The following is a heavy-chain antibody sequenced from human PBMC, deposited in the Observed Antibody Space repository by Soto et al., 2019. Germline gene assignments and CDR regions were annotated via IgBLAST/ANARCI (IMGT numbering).Heavy chain of an antibody. Sequence: GGSLRLSCAASGFTVSSNYVSWVRQAPGKGLEWVSVIYSGGSTYYADSVKGRFTISRDNSKNTLYLQMNSLRAEDTAVYYCARDLGFTAAAGNYYYYGMDVWGQGTTVTVSS. D-gene: IGHD6-13*01. CDR2: IYSGGST. J-gene: IGHJ6*02. CDR3: ARDLGFTAAAGNYYYYGMDV. CDR1: GFTVSSNY. V-gene: IGHV3-53*01.